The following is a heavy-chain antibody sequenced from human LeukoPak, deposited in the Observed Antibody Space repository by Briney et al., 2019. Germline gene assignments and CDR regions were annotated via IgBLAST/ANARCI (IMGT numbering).Heavy chain of an antibody. CDR1: GYSISSGYY. Sequence: KPSETLSLTCTVSGYSISSGYYWGWIRQPPGKGLEWIGSIYHSGSTYYNPSLKSRVTISVDTSKNQFSLKLSSVTAADTAVYYCARVQRGSSGRTTPQNNWFDPWGQGTLVTVSS. CDR2: IYHSGST. CDR3: ARVQRGSSGRTTPQNNWFDP. V-gene: IGHV4-38-2*02. J-gene: IGHJ5*02. D-gene: IGHD5-12*01.